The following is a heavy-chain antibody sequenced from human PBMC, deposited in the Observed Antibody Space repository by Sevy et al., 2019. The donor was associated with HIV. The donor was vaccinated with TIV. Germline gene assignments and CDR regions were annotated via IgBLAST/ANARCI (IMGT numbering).Heavy chain of an antibody. CDR2: ISNSGSSV. V-gene: IGHV3-48*03. CDR3: ARDLPPSATTVAHFDC. Sequence: LSCAASGFSFSSYEMNWVRQAPGKGLEWLSYISNSGSSVYYSDSVRGRFTISRDNARNSLYLQMNSLRAEDTAVYYCARDLPPSATTVAHFDCWGQGTLVTVSS. CDR1: GFSFSSYE. J-gene: IGHJ4*02. D-gene: IGHD4-17*01.